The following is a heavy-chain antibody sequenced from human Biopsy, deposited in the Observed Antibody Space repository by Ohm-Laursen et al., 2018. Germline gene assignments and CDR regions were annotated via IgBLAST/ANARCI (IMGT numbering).Heavy chain of an antibody. J-gene: IGHJ4*02. CDR2: IKSKVDGETT. D-gene: IGHD1-26*01. CDR3: SSDSGYKWELRAAGFDY. Sequence: SLRLSCAASQFTFTNSWMNWVRRAPGKGPESVARIKSKVDGETTDYAAPVKGRFTISRDDSKKMLYLEMNSLKAEDTAVYYCSSDSGYKWELRAAGFDYWGRGTMVTVSA. CDR1: QFTFTNSW. V-gene: IGHV3-15*01.